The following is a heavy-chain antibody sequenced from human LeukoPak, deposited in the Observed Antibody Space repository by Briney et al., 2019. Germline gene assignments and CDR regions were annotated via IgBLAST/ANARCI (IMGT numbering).Heavy chain of an antibody. CDR2: IYYSGST. CDR3: ARLEDSSSPTSPHYYFDY. V-gene: IGHV4-39*01. D-gene: IGHD6-6*01. CDR1: GGSISSSSYY. J-gene: IGHJ4*02. Sequence: SETLSLTCAVSGGSISSSSYYWGWIRQPPGKGLEWIGSIYYSGSTYYNPSLKSRVTISVDTSKNQFSLKLSSVTAADTAVYYCARLEDSSSPTSPHYYFDYWGQGTLVTVSS.